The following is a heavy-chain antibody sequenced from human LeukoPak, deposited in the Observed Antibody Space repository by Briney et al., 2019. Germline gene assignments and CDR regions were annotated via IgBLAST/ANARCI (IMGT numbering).Heavy chain of an antibody. D-gene: IGHD3-3*01. Sequence: PSETLSLTCAVYGGSFSGYYWSWIRQPPGKGLEWIGYIYYSGSTNYNPSLKSRVTISVDTSKNQFSLKLSSVTAADTAVYYCARGYYDFRSGLIYFDYWGQGTLVTVSS. CDR3: ARGYYDFRSGLIYFDY. J-gene: IGHJ4*02. V-gene: IGHV4-59*01. CDR1: GGSFSGYY. CDR2: IYYSGST.